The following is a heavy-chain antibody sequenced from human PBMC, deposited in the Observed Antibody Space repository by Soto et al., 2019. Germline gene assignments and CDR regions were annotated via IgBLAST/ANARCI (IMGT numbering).Heavy chain of an antibody. CDR1: GGSMSSYY. Sequence: QVQLQDSGPGLVKPSETLSLTCSVSGGSMSSYYWNWIRQSPGKGLECIGYIYYSGNTNYNPSLTSRVPISLDTSKNQVSLKLRSVSSADTGVYYCAGGVTSTLRVRRLDDWGQGTLVTVSS. V-gene: IGHV4-59*01. D-gene: IGHD2-21*02. J-gene: IGHJ4*02. CDR3: AGGVTSTLRVRRLDD. CDR2: IYYSGNT.